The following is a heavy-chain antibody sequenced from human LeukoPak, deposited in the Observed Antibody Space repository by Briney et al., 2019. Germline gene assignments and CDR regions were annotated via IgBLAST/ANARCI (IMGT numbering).Heavy chain of an antibody. CDR3: ARDSSRWYYFDY. J-gene: IGHJ4*02. V-gene: IGHV3-66*01. CDR2: LYSSGST. Sequence: GGSLRLSCAASGFTVSSNHMSWVRQAPGKGLEWVSVLYSSGSTYYADSVKGRFTISRDNSKNTLYLQMNSLRAEDTAVYYCARDSSRWYYFDYWGQGTLVTVSS. D-gene: IGHD6-13*01. CDR1: GFTVSSNH.